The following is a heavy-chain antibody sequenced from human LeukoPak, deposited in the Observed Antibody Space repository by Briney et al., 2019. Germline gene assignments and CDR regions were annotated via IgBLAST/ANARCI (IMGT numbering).Heavy chain of an antibody. D-gene: IGHD5-18*01. J-gene: IGHJ4*02. Sequence: PRGSLRLSCAASGFTFSSYWMSWVRQAPGKGLEWVANIKQDGSEKYYVDSVKGRFTISRDNAKNSLYLQMNSLRAEDTAVYYCARDWDTAMVPTFDYWGQGTLVTVSS. CDR1: GFTFSSYW. V-gene: IGHV3-7*01. CDR3: ARDWDTAMVPTFDY. CDR2: IKQDGSEK.